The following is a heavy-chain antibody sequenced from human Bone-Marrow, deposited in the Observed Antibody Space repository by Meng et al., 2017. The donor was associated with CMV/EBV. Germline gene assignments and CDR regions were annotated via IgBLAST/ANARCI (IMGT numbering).Heavy chain of an antibody. CDR1: GGSFSGYY. D-gene: IGHD6-19*01. V-gene: IGHV4-34*01. CDR2: INHSGST. Sequence: SETLSLTCAVYGGSFSGYYWSWIRQPPGKGLEWIGEINHSGSTNYNPSLKSRVTISVDTSKNQFSLKLSSVTAADTAVYYCARDPRLGKGYYGMDVWGQGTTVT. J-gene: IGHJ6*02. CDR3: ARDPRLGKGYYGMDV.